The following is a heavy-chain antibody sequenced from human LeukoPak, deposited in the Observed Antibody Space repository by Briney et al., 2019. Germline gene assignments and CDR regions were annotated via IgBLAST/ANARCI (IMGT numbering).Heavy chain of an antibody. Sequence: SETLSLTCTVSGGSISSYYWSWIRQPPGKGLEWIGYIYYSGSTNYNPSLKSRVTISVDTSKNQFSLKLSSLTAADTAVYYCAKADVDTAMALDQFDYWGQGTLVTVSS. CDR3: AKADVDTAMALDQFDY. J-gene: IGHJ4*02. CDR1: GGSISSYY. CDR2: IYYSGST. D-gene: IGHD5-18*01. V-gene: IGHV4-59*01.